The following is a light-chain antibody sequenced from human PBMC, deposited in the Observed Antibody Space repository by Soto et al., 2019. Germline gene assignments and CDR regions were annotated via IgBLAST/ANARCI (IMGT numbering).Light chain of an antibody. CDR3: SSYTTNSTGADV. CDR1: SSDVGAYNY. V-gene: IGLV2-14*01. J-gene: IGLJ1*01. Sequence: QSALTQPASVSGSPGQSITISCTGTSSDVGAYNYVSWYQQYPGKAPKLMIYEVKNRPSGVSNRFSGSRSGSTAYLTISGLQAEDEADYYCSSYTTNSTGADVFGTGTKLTVL. CDR2: EVK.